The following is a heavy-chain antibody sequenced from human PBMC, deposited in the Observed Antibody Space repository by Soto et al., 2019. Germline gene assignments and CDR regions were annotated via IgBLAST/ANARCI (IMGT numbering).Heavy chain of an antibody. D-gene: IGHD6-19*01. J-gene: IGHJ5*02. V-gene: IGHV3-48*02. CDR3: AREGGWLNWFDP. CDR2: SSSSTI. Sequence: SSSSTIYYPDSVKGRFTISRDNAKNSLYLQMNSLRDEDTAVYYCAREGGWLNWFDPWGQGTLVTVSS.